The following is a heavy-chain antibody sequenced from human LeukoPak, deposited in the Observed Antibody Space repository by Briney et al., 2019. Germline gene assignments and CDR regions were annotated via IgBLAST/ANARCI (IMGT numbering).Heavy chain of an antibody. CDR2: IYYSGST. V-gene: IGHV4-59*11. CDR1: GGSISSHY. D-gene: IGHD3-22*01. CDR3: ARVSSGYYDDFDY. J-gene: IGHJ4*02. Sequence: SETLSLTCTVSGGSISSHYWSWIRQPPGKGLEWIGYIYYSGSTNYNPSLKSRVTISEDTSKNQFSLKLSSVTAADTAVYYCARVSSGYYDDFDYWGQGTLVTVSS.